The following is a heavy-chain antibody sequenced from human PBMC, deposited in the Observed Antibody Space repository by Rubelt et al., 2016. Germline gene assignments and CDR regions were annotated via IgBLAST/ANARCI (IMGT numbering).Heavy chain of an antibody. CDR2: ISSRNTYT. J-gene: IGHJ3*02. CDR1: GFTFSRYS. V-gene: IGHV3-48*04. CDR3: ARSINDAFDI. Sequence: EVQLLASGGGLAQPGGSLRLSCAASGFTFSRYSMSWFRQAPGKGLEWVSYISSRNTYTSYADSVKGRFTISRDNAKNSLYLQMNSLRVEDTAVYYCARSINDAFDIWGQGTMVTVSS. D-gene: IGHD6-6*01.